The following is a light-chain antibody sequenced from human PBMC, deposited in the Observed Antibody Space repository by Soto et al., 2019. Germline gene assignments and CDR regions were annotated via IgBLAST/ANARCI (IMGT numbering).Light chain of an antibody. Sequence: DIQMTQSPSSLSASVGDRVTITCRSSQSISTYLNWYQQKQGKAPKLLIYAASTLQSGVPSRFSCSGSGTDFTLTINNLQLEDFAIYYCQQSHSPPLTFGQGTKVEIK. CDR3: QQSHSPPLT. J-gene: IGKJ1*01. CDR1: QSISTY. CDR2: AAS. V-gene: IGKV1-39*01.